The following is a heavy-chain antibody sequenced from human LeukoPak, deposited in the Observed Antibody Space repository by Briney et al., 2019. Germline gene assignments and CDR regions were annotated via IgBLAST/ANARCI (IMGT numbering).Heavy chain of an antibody. J-gene: IGHJ6*02. V-gene: IGHV4-59*01. D-gene: IGHD1-26*01. CDR3: ARDSPIGAYYYYYGMDV. CDR2: IYYSGST. Sequence: SETLSLTCTVSGGSISSYYWSWIRQPPGKGLEWIGYIYYSGSTNYNPSLKSRVTISVDTSKNQFSLKLSSVTAADTAVYYCARDSPIGAYYYYYGMDVWGQGTTVTVSS. CDR1: GGSISSYY.